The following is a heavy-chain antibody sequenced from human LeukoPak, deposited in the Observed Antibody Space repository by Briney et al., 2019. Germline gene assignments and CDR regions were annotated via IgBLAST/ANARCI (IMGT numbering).Heavy chain of an antibody. J-gene: IGHJ4*02. Sequence: ASVKVSCKASGYTFTGYYMHWVRQAPGQGLEWMGWINPNSGGTNYAQKFQGRVTMTRDTSISTAYMELSRLRSDDTAVYYCARGPYYGILTYLYYFDYWGQGTLVTVSS. CDR2: INPNSGGT. D-gene: IGHD3-9*01. CDR3: ARGPYYGILTYLYYFDY. CDR1: GYTFTGYY. V-gene: IGHV1-2*02.